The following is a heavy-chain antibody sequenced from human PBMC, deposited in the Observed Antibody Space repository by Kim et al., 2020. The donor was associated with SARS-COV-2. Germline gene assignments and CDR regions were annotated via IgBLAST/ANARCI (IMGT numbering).Heavy chain of an antibody. CDR1: GFTFSSYA. Sequence: GGSPRLSCAASGFTFSSYALHWVRQAPDEGLEWVAVISADGRSKYYVDSVKGRFTISRDNSKNTLYLQMSSLRPEDTAVYYCAIDLAPALRGMNSWGQGT. D-gene: IGHD2-2*01. CDR3: AIDLAPALRGMNS. CDR2: ISADGRSK. V-gene: IGHV3-30*04. J-gene: IGHJ4*02.